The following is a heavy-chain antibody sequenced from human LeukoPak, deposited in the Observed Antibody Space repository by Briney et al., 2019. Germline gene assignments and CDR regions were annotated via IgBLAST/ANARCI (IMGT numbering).Heavy chain of an antibody. Sequence: GGTLRLSCAASGFTFSSYWMSWVRQAPGKGLEWVANIKQDGSEKYYVDSVKGRFTISRDNAKNSLYLQMNSLRAEDTAVYYCARSGDTMVRGAPYYYYYMDVWGKGTTVTVSS. V-gene: IGHV3-7*01. CDR3: ARSGDTMVRGAPYYYYYMDV. D-gene: IGHD3-10*01. CDR1: GFTFSSYW. CDR2: IKQDGSEK. J-gene: IGHJ6*03.